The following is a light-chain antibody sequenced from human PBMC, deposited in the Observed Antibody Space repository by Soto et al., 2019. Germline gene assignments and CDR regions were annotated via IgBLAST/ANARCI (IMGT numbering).Light chain of an antibody. V-gene: IGLV2-8*01. CDR1: SSDVGDYNY. CDR3: SSYGGNYNFV. J-gene: IGLJ1*01. Sequence: QSALTQPPSASGSPGQSVTISCTGTSSDVGDYNYVSWYQQYPGKAPKLMIYAVNKRPSGVPDRFSGSKSGNTASLTVSGLQAEDEADYYCSSYGGNYNFVFGTGTKLTVL. CDR2: AVN.